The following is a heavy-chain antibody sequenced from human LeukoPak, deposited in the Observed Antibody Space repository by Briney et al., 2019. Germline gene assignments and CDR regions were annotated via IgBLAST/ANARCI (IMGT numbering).Heavy chain of an antibody. Sequence: SETLSLTCTVSGGSISSNYWSWIRQPPGKGLEWIGYIYYSGSTNYNPSLKSRVTISVDTSKNQFSLKLSSVTAADTAVYYCARHRAFAFDIWGQGTMVTVSS. V-gene: IGHV4-59*08. J-gene: IGHJ3*02. CDR3: ARHRAFAFDI. CDR1: GGSISSNY. CDR2: IYYSGST.